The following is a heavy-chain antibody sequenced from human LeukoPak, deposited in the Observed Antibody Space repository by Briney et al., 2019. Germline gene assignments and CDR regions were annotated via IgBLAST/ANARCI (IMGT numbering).Heavy chain of an antibody. D-gene: IGHD1-14*01. CDR3: TRLCPSTNHALDS. CDR2: IYHIGSA. CDR1: GGSISSSNW. Sequence: SEPLSLTCAVSGGSISSSNWRGRDRQAPGKGLEWIGEIYHIGSANYNPSLDSRITISVDNSKNPLSLKLSSVTAADTAVYYCTRLCPSTNHALDSWGQGTLVTVSS. V-gene: IGHV4-4*02. J-gene: IGHJ4*02.